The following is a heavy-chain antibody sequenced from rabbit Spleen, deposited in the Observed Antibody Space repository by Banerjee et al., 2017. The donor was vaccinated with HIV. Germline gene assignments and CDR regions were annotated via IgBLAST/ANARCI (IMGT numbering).Heavy chain of an antibody. J-gene: IGHJ3*01. CDR2: IDAGSSGFT. V-gene: IGHV1S40*01. Sequence: QSLEESGGDLVKPGASLTLTCTASGIDFTNYYITWVRQAPGKGLEWIACIDAGSSGFTYFATWAKGRFTCSKSSSTTVTLQMTRLTAADTATYFCARDTSSSFSSYGMDLWGQGTLVTVS. CDR1: GIDFTNYY. D-gene: IGHD1-1*01. CDR3: ARDTSSSFSSYGMDL.